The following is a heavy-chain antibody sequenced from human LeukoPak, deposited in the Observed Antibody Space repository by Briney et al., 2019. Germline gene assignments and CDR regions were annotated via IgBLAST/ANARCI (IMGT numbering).Heavy chain of an antibody. CDR2: IYYSGST. CDR1: GGSISSYY. J-gene: IGHJ4*02. CDR3: ARPRIAVAGLFDY. V-gene: IGHV4-59*08. D-gene: IGHD6-19*01. Sequence: SETLSLTCTVSGGSISSYYWSWIRQPPGKGLEWIGYIYYSGSTNYNPSLKSRVTISVDTSKNQFSLKLSSVTAADTAVYYCARPRIAVAGLFDYWGQGTLVTVSS.